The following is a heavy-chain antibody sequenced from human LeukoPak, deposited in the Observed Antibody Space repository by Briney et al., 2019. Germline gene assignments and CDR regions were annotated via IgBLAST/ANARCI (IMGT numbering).Heavy chain of an antibody. CDR1: GFTFSNYD. D-gene: IGHD3-9*01. CDR3: ARDLNREDFDY. J-gene: IGHJ4*02. CDR2: VWYDGSDX. V-gene: IGHV3-33*01. Sequence: PGGSLRLSCEASGFTFSNYDMHWVRQAPGKGLEWLAIVWYDGSDXYYADSVKGRFTVSRDNSKNTLYLQMNSLRADDTAVYYCARDLNREDFDYWGQGTLVAVSS.